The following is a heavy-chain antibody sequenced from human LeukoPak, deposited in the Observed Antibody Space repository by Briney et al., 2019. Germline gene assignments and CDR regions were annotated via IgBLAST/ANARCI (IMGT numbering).Heavy chain of an antibody. CDR1: GYTFTSYG. Sequence: GASVKVSCKASGYTFTSYGISWVRQAPGQGLEWMGWIHPNTGGAVYAEKFQGRVATTRQTSISTVYMEMSRLRFDDTAVYYCVRDRYGAFDTWGQGTMVTVSS. J-gene: IGHJ3*02. CDR3: VRDRYGAFDT. V-gene: IGHV1-2*02. D-gene: IGHD1-1*01. CDR2: IHPNTGGA.